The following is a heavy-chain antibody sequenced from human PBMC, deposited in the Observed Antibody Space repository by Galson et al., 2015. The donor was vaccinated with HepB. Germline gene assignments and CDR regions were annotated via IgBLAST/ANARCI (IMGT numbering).Heavy chain of an antibody. D-gene: IGHD5-18*01. CDR3: ARDWDTAMARGGYYFDY. CDR1: GFTFSSYG. Sequence: SLRLSCAASGFTFSSYGMHWVRQAPGKGLEWVAVIWYDGSNKYYADSVKGRFTISRDNSKNTLYLQMNSLRAEDTAVYYCARDWDTAMARGGYYFDYWGQGTLVTVSS. V-gene: IGHV3-33*01. J-gene: IGHJ4*02. CDR2: IWYDGSNK.